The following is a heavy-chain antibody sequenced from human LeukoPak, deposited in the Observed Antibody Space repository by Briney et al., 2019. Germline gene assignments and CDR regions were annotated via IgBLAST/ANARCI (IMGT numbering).Heavy chain of an antibody. J-gene: IGHJ5*02. D-gene: IGHD4-17*01. CDR2: ISSSISTI. Sequence: GFTFSXXXMNWVRXAPGKXLXWFSYISSSISTIYYADSVKGRFTISRDNAKNSLYLQMNSLRAEDTAAYYCARVAYGNWFDPWGQGTLVTVSS. CDR3: ARVAYGNWFDP. CDR1: GFTFSXXX. V-gene: IGHV3-48*01.